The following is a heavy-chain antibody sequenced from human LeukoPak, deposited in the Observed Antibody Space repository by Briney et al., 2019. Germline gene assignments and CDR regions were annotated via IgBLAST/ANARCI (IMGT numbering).Heavy chain of an antibody. Sequence: GGSLRLSCAVSGFSFITYGIHWVRQAPGKGLEWVAFIRYDGSNRFYADSVRGRFTISRDNSKSTVYLQMNSLRAEDTAVYYCAKDRSMTTVTPFDNWGQGTLVAVSS. J-gene: IGHJ4*02. CDR2: IRYDGSNR. CDR1: GFSFITYG. V-gene: IGHV3-30*02. CDR3: AKDRSMTTVTPFDN. D-gene: IGHD4-17*01.